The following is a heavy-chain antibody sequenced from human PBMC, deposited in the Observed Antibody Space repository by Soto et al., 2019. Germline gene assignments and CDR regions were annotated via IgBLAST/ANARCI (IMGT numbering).Heavy chain of an antibody. CDR3: ATMERLFDY. CDR2: ISYDGSDK. Sequence: GGSLRLSCAASGFTFSDYGMHWVRQAPCTGLEWVAVISYDGSDKYYADSVKGRLTISRDNSKNRLYLQMNSLRAEDTAVYYCATMERLFDYWGQGTLVTVSS. J-gene: IGHJ4*02. CDR1: GFTFSDYG. D-gene: IGHD3-3*01. V-gene: IGHV3-30*03.